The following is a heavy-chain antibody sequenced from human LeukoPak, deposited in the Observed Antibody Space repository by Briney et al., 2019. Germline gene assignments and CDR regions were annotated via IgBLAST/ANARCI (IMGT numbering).Heavy chain of an antibody. V-gene: IGHV1-2*02. CDR2: INPRNGAK. CDR3: TRDVTGDYWFDH. Sequence: GASVKVSFKASEYNFTAYDNQLGRQAPGQGLEWMGRINPRNGAKYYAQKLYGRVTMTRDTSIRTAYMEMSRLTPDDTAVYYCTRDVTGDYWFDHWGQGTLVTVSS. D-gene: IGHD7-27*01. J-gene: IGHJ5*02. CDR1: EYNFTAYD.